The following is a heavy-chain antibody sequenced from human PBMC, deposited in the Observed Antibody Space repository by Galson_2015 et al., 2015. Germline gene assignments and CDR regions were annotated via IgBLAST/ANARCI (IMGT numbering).Heavy chain of an antibody. J-gene: IGHJ4*02. V-gene: IGHV3-23*01. CDR3: ANNSYYF. D-gene: IGHD5-18*01. CDR1: GFTFSTNA. CDR2: ISVSGDNT. Sequence: SLRLSCAASGFTFSTNAMSWVRQAPGKGLEWVSAISVSGDNTYYADSVKGRFTISRDSSKNMLFLQMNSLRVDDTAVYYCANNSYYFWGQGTLVTVSS.